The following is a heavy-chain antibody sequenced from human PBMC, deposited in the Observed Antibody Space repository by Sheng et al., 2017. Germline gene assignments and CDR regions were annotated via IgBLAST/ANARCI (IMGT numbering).Heavy chain of an antibody. CDR3: ARVHPTESQYYYDSRRTTPFDY. D-gene: IGHD3-22*01. V-gene: IGHV4-38-2*01. Sequence: QVQLQESGPGLVKPSETLSLTCAVSGYSISSGYYWGWIRQPPGKGLEWIGSIYHSGSTYYNPSLKSRVTISVDTSKNQFSLKLSSVTAADTAVYYCARVHPTESQYYYDSRRTTPFDYWGQGTLVTVSS. CDR2: IYHSGST. CDR1: GYSISSGYY. J-gene: IGHJ4*02.